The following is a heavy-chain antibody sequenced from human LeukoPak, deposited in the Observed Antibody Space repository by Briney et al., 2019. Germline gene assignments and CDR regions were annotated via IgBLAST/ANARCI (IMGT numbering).Heavy chain of an antibody. CDR2: IIPIFGTA. Sequence: ASVKVSCKASGGTFSSYAISWVRQAPGQGLEWMGGIIPIFGTANYAQKFQGRVTITTDESTSTAYMEPSSLRSVDTAVYYCATLPYYCSSTSCYSRWGFDPWGQGTLVTVSS. J-gene: IGHJ5*02. CDR3: ATLPYYCSSTSCYSRWGFDP. CDR1: GGTFSSYA. V-gene: IGHV1-69*05. D-gene: IGHD2-2*02.